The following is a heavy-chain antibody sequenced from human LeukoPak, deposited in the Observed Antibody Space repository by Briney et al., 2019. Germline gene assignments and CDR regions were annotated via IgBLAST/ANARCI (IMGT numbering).Heavy chain of an antibody. CDR3: ARQPHDTSTRHTDY. D-gene: IGHD3-22*01. CDR1: GDSISSSGYH. Sequence: SDTLSLTFTLSGDSISSSGYHCGSIRQPPGKGLEWIGTIYYSGSTYYNPSLKSRVTISVDTSKNQFSLKLSSVTAADTAVYFCARQPHDTSTRHTDYWGQGTLVTVSS. V-gene: IGHV4-39*01. J-gene: IGHJ4*02. CDR2: IYYSGST.